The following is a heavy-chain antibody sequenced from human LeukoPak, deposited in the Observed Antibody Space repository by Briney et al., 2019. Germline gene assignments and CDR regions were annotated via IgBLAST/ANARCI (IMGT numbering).Heavy chain of an antibody. CDR3: ARDGTPNYRTGWVYMDV. J-gene: IGHJ6*04. CDR2: IDASGTIT. CDR1: GFSFSSYE. Sequence: PGGSLRLSCAASGFSFSSYEMNWVRQAPGKGLEWISYIDASGTITHYADFVEGRFTISRDNAKNSLYLQVTNLRGGDAGVYYCARDGTPNYRTGWVYMDVWGKGTTVIISS. V-gene: IGHV3-48*03. D-gene: IGHD6-25*01.